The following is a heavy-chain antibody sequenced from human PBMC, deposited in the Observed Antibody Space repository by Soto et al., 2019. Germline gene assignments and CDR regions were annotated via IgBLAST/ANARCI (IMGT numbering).Heavy chain of an antibody. D-gene: IGHD2-21*02. CDR1: GYGITGYA. Sequence: ASVKRSCKASGYGITGYAGHWVSQAPGQRLEWMGWINAGNGNTKYSQKFQGRVTITRDTSASTAYMELSSLRSEDTAVYYCARSIVVVTALDYWGQGTLVTVSS. J-gene: IGHJ4*02. CDR3: ARSIVVVTALDY. CDR2: INAGNGNT. V-gene: IGHV1-3*01.